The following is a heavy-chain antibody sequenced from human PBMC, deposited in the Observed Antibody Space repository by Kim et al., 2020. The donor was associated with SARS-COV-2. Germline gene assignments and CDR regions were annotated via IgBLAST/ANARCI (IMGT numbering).Heavy chain of an antibody. V-gene: IGHV1-69*13. D-gene: IGHD3-3*01. Sequence: SVKVSCKASGGTFSSYAISWVRQAPGQGLEWMGGIIPIFGTANYAQKFQGRVTITADESTSTAYMELSSLRSEDTAVYYCARMEGITIFGVVHLDGQYGMDVWGQGTTVTVSS. CDR3: ARMEGITIFGVVHLDGQYGMDV. CDR2: IIPIFGTA. J-gene: IGHJ6*02. CDR1: GGTFSSYA.